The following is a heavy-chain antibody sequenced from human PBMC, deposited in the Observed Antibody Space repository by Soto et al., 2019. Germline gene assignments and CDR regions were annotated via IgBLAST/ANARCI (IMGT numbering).Heavy chain of an antibody. D-gene: IGHD4-17*01. CDR1: GYSFTSYW. CDR2: IYPGDSDT. V-gene: IGHV5-51*01. Sequence: GESLKISCKGSGYSFTSYWIGWVRQMPGKGLEWMGIIYPGDSDTRYSPSFQGQVTISADKSISTAYLQWSSLKASDTAVYYCARARGYGGNVLYYYYDLDVWGQGTTVTVSS. J-gene: IGHJ6*02. CDR3: ARARGYGGNVLYYYYDLDV.